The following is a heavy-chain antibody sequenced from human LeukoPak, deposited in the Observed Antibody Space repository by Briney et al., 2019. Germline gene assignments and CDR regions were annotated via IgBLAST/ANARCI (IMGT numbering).Heavy chain of an antibody. CDR3: AGDRRAGLYVFDM. CDR2: IHDSGTT. CDR1: GGSISSGGYY. V-gene: IGHV4-31*03. Sequence: SQTLSLTCTVSGGSISSGGYYWSWIRQHPGKGLEWVGYIHDSGTTYYNPSLKSRVTMSVYTSKNQFSLKLNSVTAADAAVYFCAGDRRAGLYVFDMWGQGTMVTVSS. J-gene: IGHJ3*02.